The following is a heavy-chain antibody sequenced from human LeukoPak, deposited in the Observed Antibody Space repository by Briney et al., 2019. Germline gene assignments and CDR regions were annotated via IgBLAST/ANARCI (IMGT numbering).Heavy chain of an antibody. CDR2: IYYSGTT. J-gene: IGHJ4*02. V-gene: IGHV4-31*03. CDR1: GGSISSGGYY. CDR3: ARKENVYYYFDY. D-gene: IGHD3-10*01. Sequence: SETLSLTCTVSGGSISSGGYYWSWIRQHPGKGLEWIGYIYYSGTTYYNPSLQSRVTMSVDTSKNQFSLKLSSVTAVDTAVYYCARKENVYYYFDYWGQGTLVTVSS.